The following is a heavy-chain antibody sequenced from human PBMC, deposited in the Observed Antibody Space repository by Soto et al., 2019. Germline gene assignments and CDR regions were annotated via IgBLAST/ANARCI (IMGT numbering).Heavy chain of an antibody. D-gene: IGHD4-17*01. CDR3: ARDGGPVTTQVDY. J-gene: IGHJ4*02. V-gene: IGHV3-30-3*01. Sequence: QVQLVESGGGVVQPGRSLRLSCAASGFTFSSYAMHRVRKAPGKGLEWVAVISYDGSNKYYADTVKGRFTISRDNSKNTLYLQMNSLRAEDTAVYYCARDGGPVTTQVDYWGQGTLVTVSS. CDR1: GFTFSSYA. CDR2: ISYDGSNK.